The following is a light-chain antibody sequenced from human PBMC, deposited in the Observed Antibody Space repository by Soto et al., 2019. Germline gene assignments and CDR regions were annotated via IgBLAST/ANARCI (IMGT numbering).Light chain of an antibody. CDR2: EVS. CDR1: SSDVGGYNY. Sequence: QSALTQPASVSGSLGQSITISCTGTSSDVGGYNYVSWYQQHPGKAPKLMIYEVSNRPSGVSNRFSSSKSGNTASLTISGLQAEDEADYYCSSYTSSSTLGVFGGGTKLTVL. J-gene: IGLJ3*02. CDR3: SSYTSSSTLGV. V-gene: IGLV2-14*01.